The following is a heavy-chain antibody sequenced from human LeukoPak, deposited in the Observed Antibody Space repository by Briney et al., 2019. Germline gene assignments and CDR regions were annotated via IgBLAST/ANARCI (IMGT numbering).Heavy chain of an antibody. CDR3: ARFGVPAAIGLDY. CDR2: ISYDGSNK. Sequence: PGGSLRLSCAASGFTFSNAWMSWVRQAPGKGLEWVAAISYDGSNKYYADSVKGRFTISRDNSKNTLYLQMNSLRAEDTAVYYCARFGVPAAIGLDYWGQGTLVTVSS. D-gene: IGHD2-2*01. J-gene: IGHJ4*02. V-gene: IGHV3-30*03. CDR1: GFTFSNAW.